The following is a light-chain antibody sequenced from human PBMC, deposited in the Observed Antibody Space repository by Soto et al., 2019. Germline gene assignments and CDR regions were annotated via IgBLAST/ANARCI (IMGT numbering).Light chain of an antibody. Sequence: EIVLTQSPGTLSLSPGERATLSCRASQSVSSSYLAWFQQKPGQAPRLLIYAASSSATGIPDRFSGSGSGTEFTLTISRLEPEDFAVYYCHQYGRSPPWTFGQGTKVEIK. CDR1: QSVSSSY. J-gene: IGKJ1*01. V-gene: IGKV3-20*01. CDR3: HQYGRSPPWT. CDR2: AAS.